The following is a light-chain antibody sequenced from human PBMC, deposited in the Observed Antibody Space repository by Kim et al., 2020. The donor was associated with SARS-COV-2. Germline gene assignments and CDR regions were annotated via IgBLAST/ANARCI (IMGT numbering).Light chain of an antibody. CDR2: GEY. J-gene: IGLJ3*02. Sequence: SSELTQDPAVSVALGQTVRLTCQGDSLRKCYATWYQQRPGQAPTLVLYGEYDRPSGIPDRFSGSASGNTASLTITGAQAEDEGDYYCSSRDSSGDHVVFGGGTKLTVL. V-gene: IGLV3-19*01. CDR1: SLRKCY. CDR3: SSRDSSGDHVV.